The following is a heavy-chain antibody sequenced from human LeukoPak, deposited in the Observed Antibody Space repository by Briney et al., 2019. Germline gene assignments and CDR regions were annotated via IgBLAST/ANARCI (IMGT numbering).Heavy chain of an antibody. CDR1: GGSISSYY. V-gene: IGHV4-59*08. J-gene: IGHJ4*02. Sequence: SETLSLTCTVSGGSISSYYWSWIRQPPGKGLEWIGYIYYSGSTYYNPSLKSRVTISVDTSKNQFSLKLSSVTAADTAVYYCARRGRYSNTYYFDYWGQGTLVTVSS. CDR2: IYYSGST. CDR3: ARRGRYSNTYYFDY. D-gene: IGHD6-13*01.